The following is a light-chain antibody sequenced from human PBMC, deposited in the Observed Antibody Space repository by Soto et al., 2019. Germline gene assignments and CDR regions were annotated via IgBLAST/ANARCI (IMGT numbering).Light chain of an antibody. Sequence: DIQMTQSPSTLSASVGDRVTITCRASQSISSWLAWYQQRPGKAPKLLIYKASSLESGVPSRLSGSGSGTEFTLTIRSLQPDDFATYYCQQYNNWWTFGQGTKVDIK. J-gene: IGKJ1*01. CDR3: QQYNNWWT. CDR2: KAS. CDR1: QSISSW. V-gene: IGKV1-5*03.